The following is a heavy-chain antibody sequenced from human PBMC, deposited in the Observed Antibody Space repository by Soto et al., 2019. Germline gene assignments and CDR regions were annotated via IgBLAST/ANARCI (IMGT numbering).Heavy chain of an antibody. CDR2: IYYSGST. Sequence: ASETLSLTCTVSGGSISSGGYYWSWIRQHPGKGLEWIGYIYYSGSTYYNPSLKSRVTISVDTSKNQFSLKLSSVTAADTAVYYCASLPVAAKNYYYYGMDVWGQGTTVTVSS. CDR1: GGSISSGGYY. J-gene: IGHJ6*02. D-gene: IGHD2-15*01. CDR3: ASLPVAAKNYYYYGMDV. V-gene: IGHV4-31*03.